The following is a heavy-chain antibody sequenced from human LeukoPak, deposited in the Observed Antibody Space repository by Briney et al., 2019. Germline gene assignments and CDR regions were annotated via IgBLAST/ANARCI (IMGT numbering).Heavy chain of an antibody. D-gene: IGHD3-3*01. V-gene: IGHV4-34*01. CDR3: ARSSGYDFWSGYYKGIDY. Sequence: PSETLSLTCAVYGGSFSGYYWSWIRQPPGKGLEWIGEINHSGSTNYNPSLKSRVTISVDTSKNQFSLKLSSVTAADTAVYYCARSSGYDFWSGYYKGIDYWGQGTLVTVSS. CDR1: GGSFSGYY. J-gene: IGHJ4*02. CDR2: INHSGST.